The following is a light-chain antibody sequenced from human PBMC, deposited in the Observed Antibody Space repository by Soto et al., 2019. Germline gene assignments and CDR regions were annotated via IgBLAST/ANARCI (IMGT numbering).Light chain of an antibody. V-gene: IGKV3-20*01. CDR2: GAS. CDR3: QQYGTSPT. J-gene: IGKJ5*01. CDR1: QSLITRY. Sequence: EIVLTQSPGTLSLFPGERATLSCRASQSLITRYLAWYQQKPGQAPRLLIYGASSRATGIPDRFSGSGSGTDFTLTISRLEPEDFAVYSCQQYGTSPTFGQGTRLAIK.